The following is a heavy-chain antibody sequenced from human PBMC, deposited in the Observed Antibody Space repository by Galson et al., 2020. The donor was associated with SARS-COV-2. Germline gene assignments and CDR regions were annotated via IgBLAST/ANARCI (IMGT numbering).Heavy chain of an antibody. V-gene: IGHV2-5*02. D-gene: IGHD3-16*01. CDR3: AHCGRRGVYGMDV. CDR2: IYWDDDK. Sequence: KMPGPTLAKPPPTLTLTSTFPGFSLSTTGLGVGWIRQPPANALERLALIYWDDDKRYSPSLKSRVTITKDTSKNQVVLTMTNMDPVDTATYYGAHCGRRGVYGMDVWGQGTTVIVSS. CDR1: GFSLSTTGLG. J-gene: IGHJ6*02.